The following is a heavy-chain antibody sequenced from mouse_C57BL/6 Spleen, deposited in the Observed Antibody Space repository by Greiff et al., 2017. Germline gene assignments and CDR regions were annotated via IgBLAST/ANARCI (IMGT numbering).Heavy chain of an antibody. CDR3: AMPPEGTQATYYYAMGY. CDR1: GYTFTSYW. J-gene: IGHJ4*01. Sequence: VQLQQPGAELVKPGASVKVSCKASGYTFTSYWMHWVKQRPGQGLEWIGRIHPSDSDTNYNQKFKGKATLTVDTSSSTAYMQLSSLTSEDSAVYNCAMPPEGTQATYYYAMGYWGQGTSVTVSS. CDR2: IHPSDSDT. V-gene: IGHV1-74*01. D-gene: IGHD3-2*02.